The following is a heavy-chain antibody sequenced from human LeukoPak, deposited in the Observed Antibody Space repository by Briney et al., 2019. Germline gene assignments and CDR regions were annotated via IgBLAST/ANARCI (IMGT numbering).Heavy chain of an antibody. Sequence: PGRSLRLSCAASGFTFDDYAMHWVRQAPGKGLEWVSGISWNSGSIGYADSVKGRFTISRDNAKNSLYLQMNSLRAEDTALYYCAKDHGFGELSYYMDVWGKGTTVTVSS. CDR2: ISWNSGSI. CDR1: GFTFDDYA. J-gene: IGHJ6*03. V-gene: IGHV3-9*01. D-gene: IGHD3-10*01. CDR3: AKDHGFGELSYYMDV.